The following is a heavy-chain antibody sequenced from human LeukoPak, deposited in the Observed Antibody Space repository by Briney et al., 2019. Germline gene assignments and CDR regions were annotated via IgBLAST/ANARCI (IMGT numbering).Heavy chain of an antibody. J-gene: IGHJ6*02. CDR3: AATPGYYYYGMDV. CDR1: GYTFTVYY. CDR2: INPNSGGT. V-gene: IGHV1-2*02. Sequence: ASVTVSFKASGYTFTVYYMHCVRQAPGQGLEWMGWINPNSGGTNYAQKFQGRVTMTRDTSISTAYMELSRLRSDDTAVYYCAATPGYYYYGMDVWGQGTTVTVSS. D-gene: IGHD2-15*01.